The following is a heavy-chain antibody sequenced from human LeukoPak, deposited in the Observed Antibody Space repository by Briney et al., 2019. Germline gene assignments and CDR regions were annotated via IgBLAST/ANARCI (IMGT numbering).Heavy chain of an antibody. Sequence: ASVKVSCKASGYTFISYDINWVRQATGQGLEWMGWMNPNSGNTDYAEKFQGRVTMTSDTSISTAYMEVSSLRSEDTAVYYCARGRVGSGYYYGTDVWGQGTTVTVSS. D-gene: IGHD2-8*02. J-gene: IGHJ6*02. CDR1: GYTFISYD. V-gene: IGHV1-8*01. CDR2: MNPNSGNT. CDR3: ARGRVGSGYYYGTDV.